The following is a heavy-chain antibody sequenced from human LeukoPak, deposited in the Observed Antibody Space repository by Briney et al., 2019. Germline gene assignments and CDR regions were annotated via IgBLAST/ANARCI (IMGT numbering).Heavy chain of an antibody. J-gene: IGHJ2*01. CDR1: GGTFSSYA. CDR3: ARDHSDISISGEIINGNWYFDL. V-gene: IGHV1-69*04. Sequence: ASVKVSCKAPGGTFSSYAISWVRQAPGQGLEWMGRIIPILGIANYAQKFQGRVTITADKSTSTAYMELSSLRTEDTAVYFCARDHSDISISGEIINGNWYFDLWGRGTLVTVSS. D-gene: IGHD3-3*01. CDR2: IIPILGIA.